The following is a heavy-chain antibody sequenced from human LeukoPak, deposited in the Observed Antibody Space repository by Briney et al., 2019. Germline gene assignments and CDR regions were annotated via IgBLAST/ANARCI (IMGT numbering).Heavy chain of an antibody. V-gene: IGHV3-23*01. Sequence: GGSLRLSCAASGFTVSSNYMSWVRQAPGKGLEWVSAISGSGGSTYYADSVKGRFTISRDNSKNTLYLQMNSLRAEDTAVYYCAKDDYGSGSYYSGGAFDIWGQGTLVTVSS. J-gene: IGHJ3*02. CDR1: GFTVSSNY. CDR3: AKDDYGSGSYYSGGAFDI. CDR2: ISGSGGST. D-gene: IGHD3-10*01.